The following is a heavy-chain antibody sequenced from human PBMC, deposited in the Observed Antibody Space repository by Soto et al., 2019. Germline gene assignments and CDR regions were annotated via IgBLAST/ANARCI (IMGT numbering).Heavy chain of an antibody. D-gene: IGHD6-13*01. CDR3: ARDRYWVYIGSRRYGMDV. J-gene: IGHJ6*02. CDR2: ISAYNGNT. CDR1: GNTNTGYC. V-gene: IGHV1-18*01. Sequence: GAAVKVTCEAWGNTNTGYCLSWVRQAPGQGLEWMGWISAYNGNTNYAQKLQGRVTMTTDTSTSTAYMELRSLRSDDTAVYYCARDRYWVYIGSRRYGMDVSTRGTTVPVSS.